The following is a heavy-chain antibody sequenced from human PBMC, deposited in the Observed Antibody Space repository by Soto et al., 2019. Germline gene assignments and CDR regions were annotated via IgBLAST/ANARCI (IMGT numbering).Heavy chain of an antibody. D-gene: IGHD2-2*02. V-gene: IGHV4-38-2*01. CDR2: IYHSGTT. CDR3: VRIGREGTSFYSWFDP. CDR1: GYSITSDFY. J-gene: IGHJ5*02. Sequence: PSETLSLTCLVSGYSITSDFYWGWIREPPGKGLEWIGSIYHSGTTYSDPSLKSRLTISVDTSKNQFSLMLTSVTAADTAVYYCVRIGREGTSFYSWFDPWGQGSLVTVSS.